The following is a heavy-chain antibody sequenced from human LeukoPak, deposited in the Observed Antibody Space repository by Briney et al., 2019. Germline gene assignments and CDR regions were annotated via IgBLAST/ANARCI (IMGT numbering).Heavy chain of an antibody. J-gene: IGHJ4*02. CDR2: IYYSGST. CDR1: GGSISSSSYY. V-gene: IGHV4-39*07. Sequence: SETLSLTCTVSGGSISSSSYYWGWIRQPPGTGLEWIGSIYYSGSTYYNPSLKSRVTISVDKSKNQFSLKLSSVTAADTAVYYCARDSSIRDGYNSGFDYWGQGTLVTVSS. CDR3: ARDSSIRDGYNSGFDY. D-gene: IGHD5-24*01.